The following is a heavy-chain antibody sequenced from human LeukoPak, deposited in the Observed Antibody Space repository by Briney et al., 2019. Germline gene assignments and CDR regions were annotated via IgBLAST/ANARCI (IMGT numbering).Heavy chain of an antibody. CDR1: GFSFSNYG. D-gene: IGHD3-16*01. J-gene: IGHJ4*02. CDR2: IRYDGTNK. Sequence: PGGSLRLSCAASGFSFSNYGMHWVRQAPGKGLEWVGLIRYDGTNKYYADFVKGRFTIFRDKSKNTLYLQMNSLRVEDTAVYSCAKDRVESAMWHGGFDYWGQGTLVTVSS. V-gene: IGHV3-30*02. CDR3: AKDRVESAMWHGGFDY.